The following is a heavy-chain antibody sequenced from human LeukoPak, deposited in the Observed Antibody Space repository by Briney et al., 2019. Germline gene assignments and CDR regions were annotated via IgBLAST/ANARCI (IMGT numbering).Heavy chain of an antibody. CDR1: GGSISSSSYY. V-gene: IGHV4-39*01. Sequence: SESLSLTCTVSGGSISSSSYYWGWIRQPPGKGLEWIGSIYYSGSTYYNPSLKSRVTISVDTSKNQFSLKLSSVTAADTAVYYCAGPLNGMDVWGQGTTVTVSS. CDR2: IYYSGST. D-gene: IGHD3-9*01. J-gene: IGHJ6*02. CDR3: AGPLNGMDV.